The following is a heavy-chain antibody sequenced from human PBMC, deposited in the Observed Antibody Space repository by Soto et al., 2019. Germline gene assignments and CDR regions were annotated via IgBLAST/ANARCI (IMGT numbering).Heavy chain of an antibody. D-gene: IGHD3-9*01. J-gene: IGHJ4*02. CDR2: ISAYNGNT. CDR3: ARDPGFRSDY. V-gene: IGHV1-18*01. CDR1: GYTFTSYG. Sequence: QVQLVQSGAEVKKPGASVKVSCKASGYTFTSYGISWVRQAPGQGLEWMGWISAYNGNTNYAHNLQVRVTMTQDKSTSTAYIELRSLRSDATAVYYCARDPGFRSDYCGQGTLVNVSS.